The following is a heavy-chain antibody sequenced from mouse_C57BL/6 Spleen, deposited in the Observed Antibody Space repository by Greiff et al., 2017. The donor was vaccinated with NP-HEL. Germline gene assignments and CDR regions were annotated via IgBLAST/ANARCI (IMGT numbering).Heavy chain of an antibody. D-gene: IGHD2-4*01. CDR3: ARGEGYDYDWDMDY. CDR1: GFTFSDYG. CDR2: ISSGSSTI. Sequence: EVKLVESGGGLVKPGGSLKLSCAASGFTFSDYGMHWVRQAPEKGLEWVAYISSGSSTIYYADTVKGRFTISRDNAKNTLFLQMTSLRSEDTAMYYCARGEGYDYDWDMDYGGQGTSVTVSS. J-gene: IGHJ4*01. V-gene: IGHV5-17*01.